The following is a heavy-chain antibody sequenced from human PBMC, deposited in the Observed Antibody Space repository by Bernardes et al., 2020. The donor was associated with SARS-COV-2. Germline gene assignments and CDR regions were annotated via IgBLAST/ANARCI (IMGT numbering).Heavy chain of an antibody. CDR2: ISSSSSYI. J-gene: IGHJ6*03. CDR3: ARAAYDFWSGPYYMDV. Sequence: GGSLRLSCAASGFTFSSYSMNWVRQAPGKGLEWVSSISSSSSYIYYAYSVKGRFTISRDNAKNSLYLHMNSLRAEDTAVYYCARAAYDFWSGPYYMDVWGKGTTVTVSS. CDR1: GFTFSSYS. V-gene: IGHV3-21*01. D-gene: IGHD3-3*01.